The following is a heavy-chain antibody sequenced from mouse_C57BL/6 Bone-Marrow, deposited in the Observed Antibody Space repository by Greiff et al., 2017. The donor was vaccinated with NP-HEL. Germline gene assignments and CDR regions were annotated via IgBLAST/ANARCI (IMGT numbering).Heavy chain of an antibody. J-gene: IGHJ3*01. Sequence: QVQLQQPGAELVKPGASVKMSCKASGYTFTSYWITWVTQRPGQGLEWIGDIYPGSGSTNYNEKFKSKATLTVDTSSSTAYMQLSSLTSEDSAVYYGAREGGYYYGAWFAYWGQGTLVTVSA. CDR1: GYTFTSYW. V-gene: IGHV1-55*01. CDR3: AREGGYYYGAWFAY. CDR2: IYPGSGST. D-gene: IGHD1-1*01.